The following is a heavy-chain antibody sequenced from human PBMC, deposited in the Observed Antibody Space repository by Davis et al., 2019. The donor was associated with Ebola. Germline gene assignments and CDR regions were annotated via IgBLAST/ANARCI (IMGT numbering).Heavy chain of an antibody. V-gene: IGHV4-34*01. CDR2: INHSGST. Sequence: PSETLSLTCAVYGGSFSGYYWSWIRQPPGKGLEWIGEINHSGSTTYNPSLKSRVTMSLDTSKNQFSLKLSSVTAADTAVYYCAFDSSYYYYGMDVWGQGTTVTVSS. CDR1: GGSFSGYY. D-gene: IGHD3-22*01. CDR3: AFDSSYYYYGMDV. J-gene: IGHJ6*02.